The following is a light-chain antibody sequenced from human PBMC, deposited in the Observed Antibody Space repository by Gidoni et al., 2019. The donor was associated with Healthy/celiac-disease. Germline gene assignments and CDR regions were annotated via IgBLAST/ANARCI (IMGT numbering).Light chain of an antibody. V-gene: IGKV3-20*01. CDR2: GAS. CDR3: QQYGSSRYS. Sequence: ERVLTQSPGTLSLSPGERATLSCRASQSVSSSYLAWYQQKPGQAPRLLIYGASSRATGIPDRFSGSGSGTDFTLTISRLEPEDFAVYYCQQYGSSRYSFXXXTKLEIK. CDR1: QSVSSSY. J-gene: IGKJ2*03.